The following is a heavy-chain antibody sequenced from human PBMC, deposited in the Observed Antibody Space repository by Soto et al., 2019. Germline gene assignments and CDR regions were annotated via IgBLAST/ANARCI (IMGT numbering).Heavy chain of an antibody. CDR1: GGSISSYY. CDR3: ARVRIAARTGAYGMDV. D-gene: IGHD6-6*01. Sequence: SETLSLTCTVSGGSISSYYWIWIRQPAGKGLEWIGRIYTSGSTNYNPSLKSRVTMSVDTSKNQFSLKLSSVTAADTAVYYCARVRIAARTGAYGMDVWGQGTTVTVSS. V-gene: IGHV4-4*07. CDR2: IYTSGST. J-gene: IGHJ6*02.